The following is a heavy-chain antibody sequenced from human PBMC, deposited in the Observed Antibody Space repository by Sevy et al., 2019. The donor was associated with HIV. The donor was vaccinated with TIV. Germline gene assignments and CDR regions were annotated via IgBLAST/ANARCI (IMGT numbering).Heavy chain of an antibody. Sequence: GGSLRLSCAASGFTFSSYAMHWVRQAPGKGLEWVAVISYDGSNKYYADSVKGRFTISRDNSKNTLYLQMDGLRAEDTALYYCARDGGPDYYYFGMDVWGQGTTVTVSS. D-gene: IGHD2-15*01. CDR2: ISYDGSNK. CDR3: ARDGGPDYYYFGMDV. V-gene: IGHV3-30-3*01. CDR1: GFTFSSYA. J-gene: IGHJ6*02.